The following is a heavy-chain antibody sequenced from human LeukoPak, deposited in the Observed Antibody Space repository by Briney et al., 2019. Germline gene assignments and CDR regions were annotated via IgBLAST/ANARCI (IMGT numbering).Heavy chain of an antibody. V-gene: IGHV4-4*07. CDR3: ARANIVGATTGFDY. Sequence: SETLSLTCTVSGGSISSYYWSWIRQPAGKGLEGIGRIYTSGSTNYNPSLKSRVTMSVDTSKNQFSLKLSSVTAADTAVYYCARANIVGATTGFDYWGQGTLVTVSS. CDR1: GGSISSYY. D-gene: IGHD1-26*01. CDR2: IYTSGST. J-gene: IGHJ4*02.